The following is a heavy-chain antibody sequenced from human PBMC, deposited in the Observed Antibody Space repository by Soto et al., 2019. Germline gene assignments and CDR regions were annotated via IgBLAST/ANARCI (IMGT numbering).Heavy chain of an antibody. CDR2: INAGNGNT. V-gene: IGHV1-3*01. D-gene: IGHD3-22*01. CDR3: ARVSYDSSGDNWFDP. Sequence: ASVKVSCKASGYTFTSYAMHWVRQAPGQRLEWMGWINAGNGNTKYSQKFQGRVTITRDTSASTAYMELSSLRSEDTAVYYCARVSYDSSGDNWFDPWGQGTLVTVSS. CDR1: GYTFTSYA. J-gene: IGHJ5*02.